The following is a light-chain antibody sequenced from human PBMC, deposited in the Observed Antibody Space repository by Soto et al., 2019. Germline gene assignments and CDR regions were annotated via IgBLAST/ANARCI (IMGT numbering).Light chain of an antibody. CDR3: QQSYSTPFT. V-gene: IGKV1-39*01. J-gene: IGKJ3*01. CDR2: AAS. CDR1: QSISNY. Sequence: DIQMTQSPSSLSGSVGDSVTITCRASQSISNYLNWYQQKPGKAPKLLVYAASSLQSGDPSRFSGSGSGTDFTLTISSLQPEDFAAYYCQQSYSTPFTFGPGTKVDIK.